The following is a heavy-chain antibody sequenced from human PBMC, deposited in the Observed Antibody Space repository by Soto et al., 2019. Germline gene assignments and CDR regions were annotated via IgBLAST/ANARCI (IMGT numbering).Heavy chain of an antibody. J-gene: IGHJ5*01. CDR3: ASDQSWRDLVEWYVS. V-gene: IGHV5-51*01. Sequence: GESLKISCKGSGYSFTSYWIGWVRQMPGKGLEWMGIIYPGDSDTRYSPSFQGQVTISADKSISTAYLQWSSLKASDTAMYYCASDQSWRDLVEWYVSWGQGTLVTVSS. CDR1: GYSFTSYW. CDR2: IYPGDSDT. D-gene: IGHD3-9*01.